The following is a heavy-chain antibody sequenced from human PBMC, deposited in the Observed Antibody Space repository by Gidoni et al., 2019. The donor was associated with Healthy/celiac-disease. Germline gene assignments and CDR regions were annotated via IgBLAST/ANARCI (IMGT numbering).Heavy chain of an antibody. CDR3: ARCSITRYPYYYGMDV. D-gene: IGHD3-10*01. CDR2: MNPNSGNT. CDR1: GYTFTSYD. Sequence: QVQLVQSGAEVKKPGASVKVSCKASGYTFTSYDINWVRQATGQGLEWMGWMNPNSGNTGYAQKFQGRVTMTRNTSISTAYMELSSLRSEDTAVYYCARCSITRYPYYYGMDVWGQGTTVTVSS. V-gene: IGHV1-8*01. J-gene: IGHJ6*02.